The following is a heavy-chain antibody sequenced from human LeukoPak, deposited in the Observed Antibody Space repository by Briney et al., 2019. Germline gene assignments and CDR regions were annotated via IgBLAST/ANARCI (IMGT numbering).Heavy chain of an antibody. Sequence: SETLSLNCTVSGGSISSYYWSWIGQLPGKGLEWIGYIYYSGSTNYNPSLKSRVTISVDTSKNQFSLKLSSVTAADTAVYYCASAGSASYPHLCTFVYWRQGSLVTVSS. CDR3: ASAGSASYPHLCTFVY. CDR2: IYYSGST. J-gene: IGHJ4*02. D-gene: IGHD1-26*01. V-gene: IGHV4-59*01. CDR1: GGSISSYY.